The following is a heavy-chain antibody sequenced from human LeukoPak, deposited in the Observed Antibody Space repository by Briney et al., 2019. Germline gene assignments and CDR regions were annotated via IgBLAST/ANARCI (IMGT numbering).Heavy chain of an antibody. D-gene: IGHD6-6*01. J-gene: IGHJ6*03. V-gene: IGHV4-4*09. CDR3: ARYSSSFRTPSFKNYYYMDV. Sequence: SETLSLTCTVSGGSISSYYWSWIRQPPGKGLEWIGYIYTSGSTNYNPSLKSRVTISVDTSKNQFSLKLSSVTAADTAVYYCARYSSSFRTPSFKNYYYMDVWGKGTTVTVSS. CDR2: IYTSGST. CDR1: GGSISSYY.